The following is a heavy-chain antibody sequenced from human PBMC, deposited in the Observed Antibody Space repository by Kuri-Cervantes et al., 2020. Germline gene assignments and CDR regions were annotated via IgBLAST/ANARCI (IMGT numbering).Heavy chain of an antibody. CDR2: INHSGST. J-gene: IGHJ4*02. CDR3: ARGGKTYYYGSGSYSYFDY. CDR1: GYSSSSGYY. D-gene: IGHD3-10*01. Sequence: SETLSLTCTVSGYSSSSGYYWSWIRQPPGKGLEWLGEINHSGSTNYNPSLKSRVTISVDTSKNQFSLTLSSVTAADTAVYYCARGGKTYYYGSGSYSYFDYWGQGTLVTVSS. V-gene: IGHV4-38-2*02.